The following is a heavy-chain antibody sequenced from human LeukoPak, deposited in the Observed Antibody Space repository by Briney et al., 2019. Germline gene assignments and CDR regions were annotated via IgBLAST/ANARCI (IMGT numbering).Heavy chain of an antibody. Sequence: PSETLSLTRTVSGGSISSYYWSWIRQPAGKGLEWIGRIYTSGSTNYNPSLKSRVTMSVDTSKNQFSLKLSSVTAADTAVYYCAIVGIAAAGTSPGDFDYWGQGTLVTVSS. CDR2: IYTSGST. J-gene: IGHJ4*02. CDR1: GGSISSYY. V-gene: IGHV4-4*07. CDR3: AIVGIAAAGTSPGDFDY. D-gene: IGHD6-13*01.